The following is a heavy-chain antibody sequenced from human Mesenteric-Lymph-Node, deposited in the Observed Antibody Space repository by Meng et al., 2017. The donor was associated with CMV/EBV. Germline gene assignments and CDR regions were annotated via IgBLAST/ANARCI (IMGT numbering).Heavy chain of an antibody. J-gene: IGHJ4*02. Sequence: GESLKISCAASGFTFSIYAMNWVRQAPGKGLEWVSGINWNGVSTAYADSVKGRFTISRDNAKNSLYLQMNSLRAEDTALYHCARRATTGYFFDYWGQGALVTVSS. CDR2: INWNGVST. V-gene: IGHV3-20*01. CDR3: ARRATTGYFFDY. CDR1: GFTFSIYA. D-gene: IGHD2-2*03.